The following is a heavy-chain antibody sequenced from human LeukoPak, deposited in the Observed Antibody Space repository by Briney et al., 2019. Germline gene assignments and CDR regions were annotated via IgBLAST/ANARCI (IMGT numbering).Heavy chain of an antibody. CDR1: GFTFSSYG. D-gene: IGHD6-13*01. Sequence: GGSLRLSCAASGFTFSSYGMHWVRQAPGKGLEWVAVISNDGSNKYYADSVKGRFTISRDNSKSTLSLQMNSLRGEDTAVYYCAKDSSTWHLDNWGQGTLVTVSS. CDR2: ISNDGSNK. CDR3: AKDSSTWHLDN. J-gene: IGHJ4*02. V-gene: IGHV3-30*18.